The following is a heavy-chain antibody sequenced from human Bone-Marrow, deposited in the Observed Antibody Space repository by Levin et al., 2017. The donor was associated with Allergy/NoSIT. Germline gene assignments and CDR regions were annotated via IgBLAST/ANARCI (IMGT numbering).Heavy chain of an antibody. J-gene: IGHJ4*02. CDR3: ARTRTTVTTSVDY. Sequence: LSLTCAASGFTFSSYSMNWVRQAPGKGLEWVSSISSSSSYIYYADSVKGRFTISRDNAKNSLYLQMNSLRAEDTAVYYCARTRTTVTTSVDYWGQGTLVTVSS. CDR1: GFTFSSYS. V-gene: IGHV3-21*01. CDR2: ISSSSSYI. D-gene: IGHD4-17*01.